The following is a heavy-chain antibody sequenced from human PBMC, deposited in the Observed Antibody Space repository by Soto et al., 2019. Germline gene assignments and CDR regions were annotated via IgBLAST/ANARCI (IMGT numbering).Heavy chain of an antibody. CDR1: GFTFSDHY. CDR3: ASDPYYYASYY. V-gene: IGHV3-11*01. J-gene: IGHJ4*02. CDR2: ISSDSATI. Sequence: PGRSLRLSCVASGFTFSDHYITWIRQSPGKGLEWISYISSDSATIYYTDSVQGRFTVSRDNAKNSVYLQMNSLRAEDTAVYYCASDPYYYASYYWGQGTLVTVSS. D-gene: IGHD3-10*01.